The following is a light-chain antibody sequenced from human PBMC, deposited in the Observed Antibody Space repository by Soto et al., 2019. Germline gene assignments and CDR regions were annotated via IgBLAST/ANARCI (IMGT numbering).Light chain of an antibody. J-gene: IGKJ1*01. V-gene: IGKV3-15*01. CDR1: QNVNNR. Sequence: EIVMTQSPAMLSVSPGERATLSCRASQNVNNRLAWYQQKAGQPPRLLIYGASTRATGISARFSGSGSGTEFTLTISSLQSEDFAVYYCQHFNSWPLLFGQGTKVDIK. CDR3: QHFNSWPLL. CDR2: GAS.